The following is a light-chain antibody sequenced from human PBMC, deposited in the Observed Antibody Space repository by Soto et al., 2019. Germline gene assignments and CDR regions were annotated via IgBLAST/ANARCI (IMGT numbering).Light chain of an antibody. V-gene: IGKV1-5*03. J-gene: IGKJ1*01. CDR1: QTISSW. CDR2: KAS. Sequence: IQMTLSPSTLSGSVGDRVTIICRASQTISSWLAWYQQKPGKAPKLLILKASSLESGVPSRFSGSGYGTEFNLTISSLQTDDIATYYCQQYTENSGTFGQGTKVDIK. CDR3: QQYTENSGT.